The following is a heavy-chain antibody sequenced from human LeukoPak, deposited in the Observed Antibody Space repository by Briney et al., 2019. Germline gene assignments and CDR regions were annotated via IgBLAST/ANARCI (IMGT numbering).Heavy chain of an antibody. CDR3: ARGHGSSGYGY. D-gene: IGHD3-22*01. V-gene: IGHV4-34*01. Sequence: ASETLSLTCTVSGGSISSYYWSWIRQPPGKGLEWIGEINHSGSTNYNPSLKSRVTISVDTSKNQFSLKLSSVTAADTAVYYCARGHGSSGYGYWGQGTLVTVSS. CDR2: INHSGST. CDR1: GGSISSYY. J-gene: IGHJ4*02.